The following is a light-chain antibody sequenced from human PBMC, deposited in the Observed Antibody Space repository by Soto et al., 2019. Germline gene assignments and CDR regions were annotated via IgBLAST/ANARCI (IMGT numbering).Light chain of an antibody. V-gene: IGKV1-5*03. CDR2: KAS. CDR1: QSVTTW. J-gene: IGKJ5*01. Sequence: DIQMTQSPSTLSASVGDRVTITCRASQSVTTWLAWYQQKPGKAPKLLIYKASNLESGIPSRFTGSGSGTEFTLTISSLQSDDFATYYCQQYSTYPITFGQGTRLEIK. CDR3: QQYSTYPIT.